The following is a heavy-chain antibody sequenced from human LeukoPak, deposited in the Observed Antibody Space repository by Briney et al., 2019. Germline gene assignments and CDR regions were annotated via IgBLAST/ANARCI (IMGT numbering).Heavy chain of an antibody. J-gene: IGHJ4*02. CDR3: STVEHF. CDR1: GLTLSGYW. V-gene: IGHV3-74*01. Sequence: GGSLRLSGSASGLTLSGYWMHWVHQIPGKGLVWVSRIDSDGSGTSYADSVKGRFTISRDDVKNMLYLQMDSLRVEGTGLYYCSTVEHFWGQGTLVTVSS. CDR2: IDSDGSGT. D-gene: IGHD1/OR15-1a*01.